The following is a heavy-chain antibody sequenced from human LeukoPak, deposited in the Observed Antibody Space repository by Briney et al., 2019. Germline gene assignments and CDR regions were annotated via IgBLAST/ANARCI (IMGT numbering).Heavy chain of an antibody. V-gene: IGHV4-59*01. D-gene: IGHD3-9*01. J-gene: IGHJ4*02. CDR1: GGSISSYY. Sequence: SETLSLTCTVSGGSISSYYWSWIRQPPGKGLEWIGHIYYSGSTNYNPSLKSRVTISVDTSKNQFSLKLSSVTAADTAVYYCASLARDILTGYLVDYWGQGTLVTVSS. CDR2: IYYSGST. CDR3: ASLARDILTGYLVDY.